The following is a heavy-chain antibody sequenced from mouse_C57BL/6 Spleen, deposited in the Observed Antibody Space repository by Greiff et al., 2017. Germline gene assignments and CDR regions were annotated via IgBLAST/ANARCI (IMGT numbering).Heavy chain of an antibody. J-gene: IGHJ1*03. CDR1: GYTFTSYG. CDR3: ARRYYGSSDWYFDV. D-gene: IGHD1-1*01. V-gene: IGHV1-81*01. CDR2: IYPRSGNT. Sequence: QVQLQQSGAELARPGASVKLSCKASGYTFTSYGISWVKQRTGQGLEWIGEIYPRSGNTYYNEKFKGKATLTADKSSSTAYMEPRSLTSEDSAVYFCARRYYGSSDWYFDVWGTGTTVTVSS.